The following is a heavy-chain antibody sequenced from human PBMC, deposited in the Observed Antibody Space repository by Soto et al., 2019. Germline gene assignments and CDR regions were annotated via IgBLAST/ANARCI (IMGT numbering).Heavy chain of an antibody. D-gene: IGHD5-18*01. V-gene: IGHV3-53*01. CDR2: IYSGGST. Sequence: EVQLVESGGGLIQPGGSLRLSCAASGFTVSSNYMSWVRQAPGKGLEWVSAIYSGGSTYYADSVKGRFTISRDNSKNTLYLQMNSLRAEDTAVYYCASRGRLQLWSYFDYWGQGTLVTVSS. CDR1: GFTVSSNY. J-gene: IGHJ4*02. CDR3: ASRGRLQLWSYFDY.